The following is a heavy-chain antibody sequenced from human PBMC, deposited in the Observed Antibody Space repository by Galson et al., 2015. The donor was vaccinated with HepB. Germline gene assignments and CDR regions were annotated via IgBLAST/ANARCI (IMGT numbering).Heavy chain of an antibody. V-gene: IGHV4-59*08. J-gene: IGHJ3*02. D-gene: IGHD2-15*01. CDR1: GGSISSYY. CDR2: IYYSGST. Sequence: SETLSLTCTVSGGSISSYYWSWIRQPPGKGLEWIGYIYYSGSTNYNPSLKSRVTISVDTSKNQFSLKLSSVTAADTAVYYCARHGGGGVVVVAALHDAFDIWGQGTMVTVSS. CDR3: ARHGGGGVVVVAALHDAFDI.